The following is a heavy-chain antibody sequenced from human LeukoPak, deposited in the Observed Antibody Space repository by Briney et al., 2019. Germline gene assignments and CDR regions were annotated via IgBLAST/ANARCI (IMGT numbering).Heavy chain of an antibody. CDR1: GVTFNDYA. Sequence: PGGSLRLSCAASGVTFNDYAMSWVRQAPGKGLEWGSAISGSRDNTYYADSVKGRFTISRDNSKNTLYLQMNSLRAEDTAIYYCAKHPHIVVVVAASGGDWFDPWGQGTLVTVSS. D-gene: IGHD2-15*01. CDR2: ISGSRDNT. CDR3: AKHPHIVVVVAASGGDWFDP. V-gene: IGHV3-23*01. J-gene: IGHJ5*02.